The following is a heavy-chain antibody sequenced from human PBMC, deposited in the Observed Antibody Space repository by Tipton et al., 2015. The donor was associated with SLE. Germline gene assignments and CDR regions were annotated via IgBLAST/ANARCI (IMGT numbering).Heavy chain of an antibody. CDR2: ISYDGNNI. Sequence: SLRLSCEASGFTFSTYWMHWVRQAPGKGLEWVAVISYDGNNIYYADSVYGRFTISRDISKNTLCLQMNSLRAEDTAVYYCARDLAATVTTPYRLLVWPQGTTVSVPS. J-gene: IGHJ6*02. CDR3: ARDLAATVTTPYRLLV. CDR1: GFTFSTYW. D-gene: IGHD5-18*01. V-gene: IGHV3-30-3*01.